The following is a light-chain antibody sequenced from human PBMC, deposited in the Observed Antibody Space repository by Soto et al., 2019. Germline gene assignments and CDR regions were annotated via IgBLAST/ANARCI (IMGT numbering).Light chain of an antibody. Sequence: DIQMTQSPSSVSASVGGSVTITCRASQGINVWLAWYQQRPGKAPKLLIYGATGLQSGVPSRFRGGGSGRDFTLTISNLQPEDFATYYFQQAHTFPFTFCPGTRVDV. CDR3: QQAHTFPFT. V-gene: IGKV1-12*02. CDR2: GAT. CDR1: QGINVW. J-gene: IGKJ3*01.